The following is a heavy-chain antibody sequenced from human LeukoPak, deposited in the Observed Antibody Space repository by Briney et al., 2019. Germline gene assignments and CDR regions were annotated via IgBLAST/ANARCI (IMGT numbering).Heavy chain of an antibody. D-gene: IGHD3-22*01. CDR3: ARVYYYYDSSGILTLYFDY. J-gene: IGHJ4*02. CDR2: VNPTSGGT. Sequence: ASVKVSCKTSGYTFTSYYMHWVRQATGQGLEWMGWVNPTSGGTNYAQKFQGRVTMTRDTSISPAYMELSRLRSDDTAVYYCARVYYYYDSSGILTLYFDYWGQGTLVTVSS. CDR1: GYTFTSYY. V-gene: IGHV1-2*02.